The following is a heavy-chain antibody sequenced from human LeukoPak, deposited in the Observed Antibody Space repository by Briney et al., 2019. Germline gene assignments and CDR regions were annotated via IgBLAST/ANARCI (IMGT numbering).Heavy chain of an antibody. CDR1: GGSISSGSYY. CDR2: IYISGST. D-gene: IGHD3-22*01. V-gene: IGHV4-61*02. CDR3: ASALYYFDSSDQRGSFDY. J-gene: IGHJ4*02. Sequence: SQTLSLTCTVSGGSISSGSYYWNWIRQPAGKGLEWIGRIYISGSTNYNPSLKSRVTISIDTSKNQFSLRLSSVTAADTAVYYCASALYYFDSSDQRGSFDYWGQGTLVTVSS.